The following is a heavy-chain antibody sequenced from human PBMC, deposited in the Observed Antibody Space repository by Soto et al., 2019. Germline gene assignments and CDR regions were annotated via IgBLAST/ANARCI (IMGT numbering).Heavy chain of an antibody. D-gene: IGHD6-25*01. CDR3: AKDVQGGNPAATWYYGMDV. CDR1: GFTFSSYG. J-gene: IGHJ6*02. V-gene: IGHV3-30*18. CDR2: ISYDGSNK. Sequence: GGSLRLSCAASGFTFSSYGMHWVRQAPGKGLEWVAVISYDGSNKYYADSVKGRFTISRDNSKNTLYLQMNSLRAEDTAVYYCAKDVQGGNPAATWYYGMDVWGQGTTVTVSS.